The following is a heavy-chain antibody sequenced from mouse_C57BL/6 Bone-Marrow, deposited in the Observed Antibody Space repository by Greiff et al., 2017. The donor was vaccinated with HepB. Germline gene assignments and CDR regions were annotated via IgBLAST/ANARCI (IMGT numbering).Heavy chain of an antibody. CDR1: GYTFTSYW. J-gene: IGHJ1*03. V-gene: IGHV1-64*01. CDR3: ARGGVKGFDV. CDR2: IHPNSGST. Sequence: QVQLKQPGAELVKPGASVKLSCKASGYTFTSYWMHWVKQRPGQGLEWIGMIHPNSGSTNYNEKFKSKATLTVDKSSSTAYMQLSSLTSEDSAVYYCARGGVKGFDVWGTGTTVTVSS. D-gene: IGHD2-2*01.